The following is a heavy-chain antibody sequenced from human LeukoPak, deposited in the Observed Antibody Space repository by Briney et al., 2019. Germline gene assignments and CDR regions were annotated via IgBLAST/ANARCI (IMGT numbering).Heavy chain of an antibody. D-gene: IGHD3-10*01. CDR1: GYYISNGYD. CDR2: INHSGST. Sequence: PSETLSLTCAVSGYYISNGYDWGWIRQPPEKGLEWIGSINHSGSTYYNPSLKSRVTISVDTSKNQFSLKLNSVTAADTAVYYCARDSGYDPGWFDPWGQGTLVTVSS. CDR3: ARDSGYDPGWFDP. V-gene: IGHV4-38-2*02. J-gene: IGHJ5*02.